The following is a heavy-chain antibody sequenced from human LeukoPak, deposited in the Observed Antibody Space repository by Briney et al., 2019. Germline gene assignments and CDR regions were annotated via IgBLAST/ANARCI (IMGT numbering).Heavy chain of an antibody. J-gene: IGHJ6*03. D-gene: IGHD6-13*01. CDR2: MNPHSGNT. CDR1: GYTFTSSD. V-gene: IGHV1-8*01. Sequence: ASVKVSCKASGYTFTSSDINWVRQATGQGLEWMGWMNPHSGNTGYAQKFQGRVTITRNTSISTAYMELSSLRSEDTAVYYCARGTHSSSWYWGYYYYYMDVWGKGTTVTVSS. CDR3: ARGTHSSSWYWGYYYYYMDV.